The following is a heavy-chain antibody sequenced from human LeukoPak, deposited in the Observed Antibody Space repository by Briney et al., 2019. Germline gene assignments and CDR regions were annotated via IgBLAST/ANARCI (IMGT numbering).Heavy chain of an antibody. V-gene: IGHV4-59*01. Sequence: SETLSLTCTVSGGSISPFSWSWIRQPPGKGLEYIGYISYNRNTNYNPSLYSRVTISIDTSKNQFSLQLNSVTAADPAVYYCARSQAQLFNSYFDLWGRGTLVTVSS. J-gene: IGHJ2*01. D-gene: IGHD1-1*01. CDR3: ARSQAQLFNSYFDL. CDR1: GGSISPFS. CDR2: ISYNRNT.